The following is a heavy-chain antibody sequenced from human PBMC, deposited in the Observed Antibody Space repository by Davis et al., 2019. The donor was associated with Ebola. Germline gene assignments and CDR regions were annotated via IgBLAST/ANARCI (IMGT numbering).Heavy chain of an antibody. J-gene: IGHJ6*04. CDR2: IYYSGST. D-gene: IGHD3-16*02. V-gene: IGHV4-39*01. CDR1: GGSISSSSYY. Sequence: MPSETLSLTCTVSGGSISSSSYYWGWIRQPPGKGLEWIGSIYYSGSTYYNPSLKSRVTISVDTSKNQFSLKLSSVTAADTAVYYCARQVMITFGGVIDHTRGYYYYGMDVWGKGTTVTVSS. CDR3: ARQVMITFGGVIDHTRGYYYYGMDV.